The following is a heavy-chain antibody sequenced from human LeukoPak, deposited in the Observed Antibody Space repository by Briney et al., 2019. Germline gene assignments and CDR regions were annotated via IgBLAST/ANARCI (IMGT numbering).Heavy chain of an antibody. D-gene: IGHD3/OR15-3a*01. J-gene: IGHJ4*02. V-gene: IGHV4-39*01. CDR3: ARQTGSGLFILP. CDR2: IYYSGNT. CDR1: GVSISSSNSY. Sequence: PSETLSLTCTVPGVSISSSNSYWGWIRHPPRKGLEWIGSIYYSGNTYYNASLKSQVSISIATPKNQFSLRLTSVTAADTAVYYCARQTGSGLFILPGGQGTLVTVSS.